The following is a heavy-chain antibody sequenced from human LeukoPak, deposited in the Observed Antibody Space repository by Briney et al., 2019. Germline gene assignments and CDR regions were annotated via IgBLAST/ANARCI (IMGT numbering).Heavy chain of an antibody. D-gene: IGHD4-17*01. CDR2: IKQDGSER. J-gene: IGHJ3*02. CDR3: AKLPTVTTPSDAFDI. Sequence: GGSLRLSCAASGFTFSGFSMSWVRQSPTKGLEWVANIKQDGSERYYVDSVKGRFTISRDNAKNTLYLQMNSLRAEDTAVYYCAKLPTVTTPSDAFDIWGQGTMVTVSS. CDR1: GFTFSGFS. V-gene: IGHV3-7*01.